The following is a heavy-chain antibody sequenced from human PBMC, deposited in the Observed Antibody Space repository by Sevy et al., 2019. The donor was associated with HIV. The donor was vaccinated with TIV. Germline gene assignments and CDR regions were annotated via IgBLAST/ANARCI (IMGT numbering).Heavy chain of an antibody. D-gene: IGHD2-21*01. CDR2: IKQDGSEK. Sequence: GGSLRLSCAASGFTFSSYWMSWVRQAPGKGLEWVANIKQDGSEKYYVYSVKGRFTISRDNAKNSLYLQMNSLRAEDTAVYYCARDGEGYLGRGSTTAAFDIWGQGTMVTVSS. CDR3: ARDGEGYLGRGSTTAAFDI. J-gene: IGHJ3*02. V-gene: IGHV3-7*01. CDR1: GFTFSSYW.